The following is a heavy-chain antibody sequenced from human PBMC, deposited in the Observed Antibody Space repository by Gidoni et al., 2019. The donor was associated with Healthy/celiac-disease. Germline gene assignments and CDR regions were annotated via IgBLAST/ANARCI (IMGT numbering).Heavy chain of an antibody. CDR1: GCTFSSYA. D-gene: IGHD6-13*01. CDR3: AKLAPPKLNSSSWYRLDY. V-gene: IGHV3-30*18. J-gene: IGHJ4*02. CDR2: ISYDGSNK. Sequence: QVKLVESVGGVVQPGRSLRLSCAASGCTFSSYAMHWVRQAPGKGLELVAVISYDGSNKYYADSVKGRFTISRDNSKNTLYLQMNSLRAEDTAVYYCAKLAPPKLNSSSWYRLDYWGQGTLVTVSS.